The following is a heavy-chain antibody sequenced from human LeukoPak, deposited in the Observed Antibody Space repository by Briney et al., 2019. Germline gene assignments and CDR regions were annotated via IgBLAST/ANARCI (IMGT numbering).Heavy chain of an antibody. CDR3: ARGSQQLVLLCAFDI. V-gene: IGHV3-21*01. CDR1: GFTFSSYS. D-gene: IGHD6-13*01. CDR2: ISSSSSYI. J-gene: IGHJ3*02. Sequence: PGGSLRLSCAASGFTFSSYSMNWVRQAPGKGLEWVSSISSSSSYIYYADSVKGRFTISRDNAKNSLYLQMNSLRAEDTAVYYCARGSQQLVLLCAFDIWGQGTMVTVSS.